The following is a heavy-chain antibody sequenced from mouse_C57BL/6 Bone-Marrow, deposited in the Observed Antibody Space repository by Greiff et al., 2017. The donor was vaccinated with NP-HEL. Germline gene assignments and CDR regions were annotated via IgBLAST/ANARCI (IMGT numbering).Heavy chain of an antibody. CDR3: ARKAHYGSSYGTPFDY. CDR1: GYTFTSYW. J-gene: IGHJ2*01. D-gene: IGHD1-1*01. CDR2: IDPSDSYT. Sequence: VQLQQSGAELVMPGASVKLSCKASGYTFTSYWMHWVKQRPGQGLEWIGEIDPSDSYTNYNQKFKGKSTLTVDKSSSTAYMQLSSLTSEDSAVYYCARKAHYGSSYGTPFDYWGQGTTLTVSS. V-gene: IGHV1-69*01.